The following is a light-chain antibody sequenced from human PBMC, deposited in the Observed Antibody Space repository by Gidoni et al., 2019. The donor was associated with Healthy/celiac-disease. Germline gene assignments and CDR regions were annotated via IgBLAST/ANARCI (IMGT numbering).Light chain of an antibody. V-gene: IGKV3-15*01. CDR2: GAS. Sequence: EILMTQSPPTLSVSPGERATLPCRASQSVSSNLAWYQHKPGQAPRLLIYGASTRATGIPARFSGSGSGTEFTLTISSLQSEDFAVYYCQQYNNWPPMYTFGQGTKLEIK. CDR1: QSVSSN. J-gene: IGKJ2*01. CDR3: QQYNNWPPMYT.